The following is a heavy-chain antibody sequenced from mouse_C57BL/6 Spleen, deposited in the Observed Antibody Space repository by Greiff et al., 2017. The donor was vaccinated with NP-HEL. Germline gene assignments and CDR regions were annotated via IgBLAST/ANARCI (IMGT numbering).Heavy chain of an antibody. CDR3: ARATGGGYFDV. V-gene: IGHV1-82*01. CDR2: IYPGDGDT. CDR1: GYAFSSSW. Sequence: QVQLQQSGPELVKPGASVKISCKASGYAFSSSWMNWVKQRPGKGLEWIGRIYPGDGDTNYNGKFKGKATLTAGKSSSTAYMQLSSLTSEDSAVYFCARATGGGYFDVWGTGTTVTVSS. D-gene: IGHD4-1*01. J-gene: IGHJ1*03.